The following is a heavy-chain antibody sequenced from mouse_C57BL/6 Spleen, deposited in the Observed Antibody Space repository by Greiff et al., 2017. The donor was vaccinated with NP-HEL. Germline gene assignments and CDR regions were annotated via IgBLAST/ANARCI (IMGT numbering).Heavy chain of an antibody. V-gene: IGHV1-69*01. CDR3: ARKIVDAMDY. CDR1: GYTFTSYW. CDR2: IDPSDSYT. Sequence: QVQLKQPGAELVMPGASVKLSCKASGYTFTSYWMHWVKQRPGQGLEWIGEIDPSDSYTNYNQKFKGKSTLTVDKSSSTAYMQLSSLTSEDSAVYYCARKIVDAMDYWGQGTSVTVSS. D-gene: IGHD1-1*01. J-gene: IGHJ4*01.